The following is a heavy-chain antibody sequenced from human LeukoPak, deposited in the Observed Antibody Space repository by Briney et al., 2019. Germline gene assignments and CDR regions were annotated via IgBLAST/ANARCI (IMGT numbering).Heavy chain of an antibody. CDR1: GFTVSSNY. J-gene: IGHJ3*02. V-gene: IGHV3-53*01. CDR2: IYTGGNT. CDR3: ASPSSGQSFDI. D-gene: IGHD6-19*01. Sequence: GGSLRLSCAASGFTVSSNYMNWVRQAPGKGLGWVSVIYTGGNTYYADSVKGRFTISRDNSKNTLYLQMHSLRAEDTAVYYCASPSSGQSFDIWGQGTMVTVSS.